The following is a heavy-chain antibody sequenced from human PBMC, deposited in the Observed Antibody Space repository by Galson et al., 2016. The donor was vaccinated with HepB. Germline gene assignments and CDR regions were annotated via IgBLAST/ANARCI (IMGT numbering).Heavy chain of an antibody. V-gene: IGHV4-61*01. J-gene: IGHJ2*01. Sequence: SETLSLTCTVSGGSVFSATQYWSWIQQSPGKGLEWIGYIYYSGATNYNPSLTSRVTISIDKSKNQFSLKVTSVTAADTAVYYCARIRETASVPRAQHYWFFDRCGRGTLVTVSS. CDR3: ARIRETASVPRAQHYWFFDR. CDR2: IYYSGAT. CDR1: GGSVFSATQY. D-gene: IGHD5-18*01.